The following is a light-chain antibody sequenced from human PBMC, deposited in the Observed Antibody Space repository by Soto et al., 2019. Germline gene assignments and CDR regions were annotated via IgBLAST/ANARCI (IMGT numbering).Light chain of an antibody. CDR1: QSLLDSDDGNTY. V-gene: IGKV2-40*01. CDR3: MQRIGFPLT. Sequence: DIVMTQTPLSLPVTPGEPASISCRSSQSLLDSDDGNTYLDWYLQKPGQSPQLLIYTVSYRASGVPDRFSGSGSGTDFTLKISRVEAEDVGVYYCMQRIGFPLTFGGGTKVEIK. CDR2: TVS. J-gene: IGKJ4*01.